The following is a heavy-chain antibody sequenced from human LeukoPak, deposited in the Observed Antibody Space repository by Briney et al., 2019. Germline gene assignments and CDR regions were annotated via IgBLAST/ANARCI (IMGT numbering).Heavy chain of an antibody. CDR1: GGSISSYY. V-gene: IGHV4-59*08. J-gene: IGHJ4*02. CDR2: IYYSGST. D-gene: IGHD6-19*01. CDR3: ARHEAYSSGWYSDY. Sequence: SETLSLTCTVSGGSISSYYWSLIRQPPGKGLEWIGYIYYSGSTNYNPSLKSRVTISVDTSKNQFSLKLSSVTAADTAVYYCARHEAYSSGWYSDYWGQGTLVTVSS.